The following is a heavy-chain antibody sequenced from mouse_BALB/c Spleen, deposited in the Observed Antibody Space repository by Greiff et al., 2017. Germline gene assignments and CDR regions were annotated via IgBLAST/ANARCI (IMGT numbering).Heavy chain of an antibody. J-gene: IGHJ4*01. V-gene: IGHV3-6*02. Sequence: VQLKESGPGLVKPSQSLSLTCSVTGYSITSGYYWNWIRQFPGNKLEWMGYISYDGSNNYNPSLKNRISITRDTSKNQFFLKLNSVTTEDTATYYCARDEVLYAMDYWGQGTSVTVSS. CDR3: ARDEVLYAMDY. CDR1: GYSITSGYY. D-gene: IGHD2-14*01. CDR2: ISYDGSN.